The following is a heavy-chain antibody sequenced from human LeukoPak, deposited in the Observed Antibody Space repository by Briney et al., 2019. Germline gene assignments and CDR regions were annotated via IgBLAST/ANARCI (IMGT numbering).Heavy chain of an antibody. CDR2: ISGSGAYT. CDR1: GFIFSSYA. J-gene: IGHJ1*01. Sequence: GGSLRLSCAASGFIFSSYAMDWVRQAPGKGLEWVSTISGSGAYTYYADSVRGRFTISRDNSKNTLYLQMNSLRAEDTAVYYCAKYFASGSYYKLPHWGQGTLVTVSS. V-gene: IGHV3-23*01. D-gene: IGHD3-10*01. CDR3: AKYFASGSYYKLPH.